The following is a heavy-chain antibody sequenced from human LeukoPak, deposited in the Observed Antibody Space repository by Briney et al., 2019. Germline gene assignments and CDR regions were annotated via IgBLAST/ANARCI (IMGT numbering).Heavy chain of an antibody. CDR3: ARLRGGSYSAVFDY. D-gene: IGHD1-26*01. J-gene: IGHJ4*02. Sequence: ASVKVSCKASGYTFTSYGISWVRQAPGQGLEWMGWIGAYNGNTNYAQKLQGRVTMTTDTSTSTAYMELRSLRSDDTAVYYCARLRGGSYSAVFDYWGQGTLDTVSS. V-gene: IGHV1-18*01. CDR2: IGAYNGNT. CDR1: GYTFTSYG.